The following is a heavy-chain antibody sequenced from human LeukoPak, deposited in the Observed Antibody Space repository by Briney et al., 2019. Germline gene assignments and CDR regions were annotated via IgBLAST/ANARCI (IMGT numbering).Heavy chain of an antibody. CDR2: IWHDGSSQ. CDR1: GFTFDHYG. D-gene: IGHD4-11*01. Sequence: GGSLRLSCVASGFTFDHYGMHWVRQAQGKGLEWVAVIWHDGSSQYYADSVKGRFTISRDNSMNTLYLQMNSLRAEDTAVYYCAKDAQRGFDYSNSLESWGQGTLVTVSS. V-gene: IGHV3-33*06. CDR3: AKDAQRGFDYSNSLES. J-gene: IGHJ5*01.